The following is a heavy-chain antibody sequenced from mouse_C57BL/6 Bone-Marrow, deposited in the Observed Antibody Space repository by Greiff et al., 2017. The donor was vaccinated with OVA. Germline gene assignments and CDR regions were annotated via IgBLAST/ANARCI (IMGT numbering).Heavy chain of an antibody. CDR3: ARDPHYYGSSPWYFDV. Sequence: EVTLVESGGGLVKPGGSLKLSCAASGFTFSSYAMSWVRQTPEKRLEWVATISDGGSYTYYPDNVKGRFTISRDNAKNNLYLQMSHLKSEDTAMYYCARDPHYYGSSPWYFDVWGTGTTVTVSS. CDR2: ISDGGSYT. V-gene: IGHV5-4*01. CDR1: GFTFSSYA. J-gene: IGHJ1*03. D-gene: IGHD1-1*01.